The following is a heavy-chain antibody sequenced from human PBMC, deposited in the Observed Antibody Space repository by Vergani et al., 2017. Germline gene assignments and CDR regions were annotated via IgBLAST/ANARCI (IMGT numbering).Heavy chain of an antibody. CDR2: ISYDGNKK. Sequence: QVQLVESGGGEVQPVRSLRLSCSAAGFPFSDYGVHWVRQAPGEGLEWVSVISYDGNKKNYADSVKGRFTISRDNSKNTLYLEMNALRAEDTAVYYCARDFLTRVTTLDYYYMGVWGRGTTVTVSS. V-gene: IGHV3-30*03. J-gene: IGHJ6*03. CDR3: ARDFLTRVTTLDYYYMGV. CDR1: GFPFSDYG. D-gene: IGHD1-1*01.